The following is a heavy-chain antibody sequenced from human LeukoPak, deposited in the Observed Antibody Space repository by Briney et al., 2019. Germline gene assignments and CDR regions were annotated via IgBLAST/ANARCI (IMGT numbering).Heavy chain of an antibody. CDR3: ARDCSSTSCYNVY. V-gene: IGHV1-18*01. CDR1: GYTFTNHG. Sequence: GASVNVSCTASGYTFTNHGFSWVRQAPGKGLEWRGWISTYNGDTNYAQNLQGRVTMTTDTSTSTAYMEMRSLRSDDTAVYYCARDCSSTSCYNVYWGQGTLVTVSS. CDR2: ISTYNGDT. J-gene: IGHJ4*02. D-gene: IGHD2-2*02.